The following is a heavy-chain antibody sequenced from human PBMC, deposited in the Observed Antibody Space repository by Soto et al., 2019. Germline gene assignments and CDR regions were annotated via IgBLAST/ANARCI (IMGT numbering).Heavy chain of an antibody. D-gene: IGHD3-10*01. V-gene: IGHV3-23*01. CDR3: AKERLGLGIDY. CDR2: INNGGGGT. Sequence: EVLLLDSGGGLVQPGGSLRLSCAASGFTFSNYAMTWVRQAPGKGPEWISTINNGGGGTYYADSVKGRFTISRDNSKNTLYLQLNSLRAEDTAVYFCAKERLGLGIDYWGQGSLVTVSS. CDR1: GFTFSNYA. J-gene: IGHJ4*02.